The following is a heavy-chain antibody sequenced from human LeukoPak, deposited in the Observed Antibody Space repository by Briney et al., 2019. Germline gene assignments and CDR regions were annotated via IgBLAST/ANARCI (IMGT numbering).Heavy chain of an antibody. CDR1: GGTFSSYA. D-gene: IGHD4-17*01. J-gene: IGHJ4*02. Sequence: GASVKVSCKASGGTFSSYAISWVRQAPGQGLEWMGGIIPIFGTANYAQKFQGRVTITADESTSTAYMELSSLRSEDTAVYYCAGFRWTTTSVDYWGQGTLVTVSS. CDR2: IIPIFGTA. V-gene: IGHV1-69*13. CDR3: AGFRWTTTSVDY.